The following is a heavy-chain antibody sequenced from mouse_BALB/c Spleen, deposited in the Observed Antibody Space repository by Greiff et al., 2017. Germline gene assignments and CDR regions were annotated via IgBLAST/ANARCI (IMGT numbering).Heavy chain of an antibody. Sequence: QVQLKQSGPELVKPGASVKISCKASGYAFSSSWMNWVKQRPGQGLEWIGRIYPGDGDTNYNGKFKGKATLTADKSSSTAYMQLSSLTSVDSAVYFCARERYGRFDYWGQGTTLTVSA. J-gene: IGHJ2*01. V-gene: IGHV1-82*01. CDR3: ARERYGRFDY. D-gene: IGHD2-14*01. CDR2: IYPGDGDT. CDR1: GYAFSSSW.